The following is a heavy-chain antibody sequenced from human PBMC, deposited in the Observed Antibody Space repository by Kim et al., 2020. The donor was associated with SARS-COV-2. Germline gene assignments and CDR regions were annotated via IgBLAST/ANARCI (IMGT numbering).Heavy chain of an antibody. V-gene: IGHV3-30*01. J-gene: IGHJ4*02. Sequence: NKYSVESVEGRFTISRDTSKNTLYLHMNSLRAEDTSVYYCAREAPYYFDYWGQRTLVTVSS. CDR2: NK. CDR3: AREAPYYFDY.